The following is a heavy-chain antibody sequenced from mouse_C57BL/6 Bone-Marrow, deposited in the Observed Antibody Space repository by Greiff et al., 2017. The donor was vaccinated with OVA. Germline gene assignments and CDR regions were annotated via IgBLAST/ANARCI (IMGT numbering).Heavy chain of an antibody. J-gene: IGHJ4*01. D-gene: IGHD1-1*01. V-gene: IGHV1-26*01. CDR3: ARDLHYYGSSYAMDY. CDR2: INPNNGGT. CDR1: GYTFTDYY. Sequence: EVQLQQSGPELVKPGASVKISCKASGYTFTDYYMNWVKQSHGKSLEWIGDINPNNGGTSYNQKFKGKATLTVDKSSSTAYMELRSLTSEDSAVYYCARDLHYYGSSYAMDYWGQGTSVTVSS.